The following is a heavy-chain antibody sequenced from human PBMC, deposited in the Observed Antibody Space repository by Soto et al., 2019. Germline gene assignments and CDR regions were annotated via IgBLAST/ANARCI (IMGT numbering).Heavy chain of an antibody. CDR3: AREGYYDSSGYYQH. CDR1: GGSFSGYY. D-gene: IGHD3-22*01. CDR2: INHSGST. Sequence: QVQLQQWGAGLLKPSETLSLTCAVYGGSFSGYYWSWIRQPPGKGLEWIGEINHSGSTNYNPSLKNRVTLSVDTSKNQLSLKLSSVTAAETAVYYCAREGYYDSSGYYQHWGQGTLVTVSS. V-gene: IGHV4-34*01. J-gene: IGHJ1*01.